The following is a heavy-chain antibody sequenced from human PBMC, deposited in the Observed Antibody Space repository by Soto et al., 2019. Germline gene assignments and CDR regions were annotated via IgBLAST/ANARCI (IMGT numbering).Heavy chain of an antibody. CDR1: GGSFSGYY. Sequence: SETLSLTCAVYGGSFSGYYRSWVRQPPGKGLEWIGEIKHRGSTTYNPPLQRRATIPVDTSKKKFSLKRNSVTAADTAGYYCVRVLGVRFRVVSLPANRFDPRGAGTLVT. CDR2: IKHRGST. D-gene: IGHD3-3*01. V-gene: IGHV4-34*01. CDR3: VRVLGVRFRVVSLPANRFDP. J-gene: IGHJ5*02.